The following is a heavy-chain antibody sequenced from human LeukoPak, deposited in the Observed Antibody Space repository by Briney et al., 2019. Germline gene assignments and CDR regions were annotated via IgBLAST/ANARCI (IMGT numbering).Heavy chain of an antibody. V-gene: IGHV3-23*01. CDR2: ISGSGDRK. CDR3: AKGDVSGDYYDSSGYYFAPDVFDI. Sequence: GGSLRLSCGASGFTFSSYAMNWVRQAPGKGLEWVSVISGSGDRKYYADSVKGRFTISRDNSKNTLYLQMNSLRVEDTAVYYCAKGDVSGDYYDSSGYYFAPDVFDIWGQGTMVTVSS. CDR1: GFTFSSYA. J-gene: IGHJ3*02. D-gene: IGHD3-22*01.